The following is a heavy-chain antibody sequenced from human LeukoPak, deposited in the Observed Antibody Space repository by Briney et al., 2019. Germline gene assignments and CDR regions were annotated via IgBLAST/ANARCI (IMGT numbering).Heavy chain of an antibody. D-gene: IGHD3-16*01. Sequence: AGGSVRLSCAASGFTFSRFWMNWVRQAPGRGLEWVANIDQSGGRNNYVDSVKGRFTISRDNAKNSLFLEMSSLRADDTAVYFCARDVEGGTFDIWGQGTTLTVSS. CDR1: GFTFSRFW. V-gene: IGHV3-7*05. CDR3: ARDVEGGTFDI. CDR2: IDQSGGRN. J-gene: IGHJ3*02.